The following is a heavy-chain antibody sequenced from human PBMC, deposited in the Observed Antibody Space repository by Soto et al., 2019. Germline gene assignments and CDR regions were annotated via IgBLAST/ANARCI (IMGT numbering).Heavy chain of an antibody. CDR3: ARHRARNWFDP. D-gene: IGHD6-6*01. Sequence: KASDPLSLTGIDSGGTISSSSYYWGWICQPPGKGLEWIGSIYSSGSNSYHHSLKSRGTISVDTSKNQFSLMLSSVTAAATAVSVCARHRARNWFDPWGQGTLVAVSS. CDR1: GGTISSSSYY. V-gene: IGHV4-39*01. J-gene: IGHJ5*02. CDR2: IYSSGSN.